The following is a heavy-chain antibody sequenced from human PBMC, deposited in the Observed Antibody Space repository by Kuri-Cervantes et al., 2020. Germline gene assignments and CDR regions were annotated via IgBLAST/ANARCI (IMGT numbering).Heavy chain of an antibody. J-gene: IGHJ4*02. Sequence: GGSLRLSCTASGFTFGDYAMSWVRQAPGKGLEWVGFIRSKGYSGTTEYAASVKGRFTISRDDSKNTVYLQMNSLKTEDTAVYYCSTDLPTSSSYSHDYWGQGTVVTVSS. D-gene: IGHD3-22*01. CDR2: IRSKGYSGTT. CDR1: GFTFGDYA. CDR3: STDLPTSSSYSHDY. V-gene: IGHV3-49*04.